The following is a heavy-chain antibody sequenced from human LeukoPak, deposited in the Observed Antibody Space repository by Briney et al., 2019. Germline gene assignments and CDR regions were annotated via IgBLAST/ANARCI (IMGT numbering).Heavy chain of an antibody. CDR2: IIPIFGTA. J-gene: IGHJ4*02. Sequence: SVKVSCKASGYTFTGYYMHWVRQAPGQGLEWMGGIIPIFGTANYAQKFQGRVTITADESTSTAYMELSSLRSEDTAVYYCARDASSYGSGSPPDYWGQGTLVTVSS. D-gene: IGHD3-10*01. CDR3: ARDASSYGSGSPPDY. V-gene: IGHV1-69*13. CDR1: GYTFTGYY.